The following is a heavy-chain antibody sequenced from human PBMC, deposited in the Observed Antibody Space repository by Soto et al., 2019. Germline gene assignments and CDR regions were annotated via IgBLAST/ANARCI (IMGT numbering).Heavy chain of an antibody. V-gene: IGHV3-23*01. CDR2: ISGSGAST. Sequence: GGSLRLSCAASGFTFSSYAMSWVRQAPGKGLEWVSAISGSGASTYYADSVKGRFTISRDNSKNTLYLQMNSLRAEDTAVYYCAKSGTYIVATYFDYWGQGTLVTVSS. J-gene: IGHJ4*02. D-gene: IGHD5-12*01. CDR3: AKSGTYIVATYFDY. CDR1: GFTFSSYA.